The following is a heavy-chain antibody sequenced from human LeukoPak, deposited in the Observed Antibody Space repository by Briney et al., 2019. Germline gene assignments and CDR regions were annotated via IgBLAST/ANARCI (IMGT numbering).Heavy chain of an antibody. V-gene: IGHV3-30-3*01. CDR2: ISYDGSNK. CDR1: GFTFSAYW. J-gene: IGHJ4*02. Sequence: SGKSLRLSCAASGFTFSAYWMSWVRQAPGKGLEWVAVISYDGSNKYYADSVKGRFTISRDNSKNTLYLQMNSLRAEDTAVYYCASAVVPAATAFDYWGQGTLVTVSS. CDR3: ASAVVPAATAFDY. D-gene: IGHD2-2*01.